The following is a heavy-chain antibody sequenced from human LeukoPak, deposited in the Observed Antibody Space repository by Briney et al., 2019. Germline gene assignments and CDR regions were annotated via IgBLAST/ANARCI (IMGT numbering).Heavy chain of an antibody. D-gene: IGHD2-21*02. CDR1: GGSISSYY. Sequence: PSETLSLTCTVSGGSISSYYWSWIRQPPGKGLENIAYITYSGSTNCNPSLKSRVSISVDTSKNQFSLKVRSVTAADTAVYYCARTYCGGDCRGYYYYYYMDVWGKGTTVTISS. V-gene: IGHV4-59*08. CDR3: ARTYCGGDCRGYYYYYYMDV. CDR2: ITYSGST. J-gene: IGHJ6*03.